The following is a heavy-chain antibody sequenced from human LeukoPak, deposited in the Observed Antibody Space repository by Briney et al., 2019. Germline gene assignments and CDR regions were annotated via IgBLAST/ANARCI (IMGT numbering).Heavy chain of an antibody. V-gene: IGHV4-59*01. CDR1: GGSLSSYY. J-gene: IGHJ5*02. CDR3: ARLVAARPTNWFDP. CDR2: IYYSGST. Sequence: SETLSLTCTVSGGSLSSYYWSWIRPPPGKGLEWIGYIYYSGSTNYNPSLKSRVTISVDTSKNQFSLKLSSVTAADTAVYYCARLVAARPTNWFDPWGQGTLVTVSS. D-gene: IGHD6-6*01.